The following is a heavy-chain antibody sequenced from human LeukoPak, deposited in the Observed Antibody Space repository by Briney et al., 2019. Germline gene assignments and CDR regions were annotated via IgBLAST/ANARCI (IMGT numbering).Heavy chain of an antibody. Sequence: PGGSLRLSCAASGFTFSSYGIHWVRQAPGKGLEWVTVISYDERKKYYADSVKGRFTISRDNSKNTVYLQMNSLRAEDTAVYYCAKGAYSSSSGFDYWGQGTLVTVSS. D-gene: IGHD6-6*01. CDR2: ISYDERKK. CDR1: GFTFSSYG. J-gene: IGHJ4*02. V-gene: IGHV3-30*04. CDR3: AKGAYSSSSGFDY.